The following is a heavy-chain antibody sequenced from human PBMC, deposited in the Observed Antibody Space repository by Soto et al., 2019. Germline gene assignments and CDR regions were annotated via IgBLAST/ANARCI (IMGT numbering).Heavy chain of an antibody. CDR2: LSGGGGST. V-gene: IGHV3-23*01. D-gene: IGHD5-12*01. J-gene: IGHJ4*02. CDR1: GFTFGSSG. Sequence: EVQLLESGGGLVQPGGSLRLSCAASGFTFGSSGMSWVRQAPGKGLEWISGLSGGGGSTYYADSVKGRFTISGDTSKSTLSLQMHSLRVEDTAVYYCAKDSGYDHTDWGQGTLVTVSS. CDR3: AKDSGYDHTD.